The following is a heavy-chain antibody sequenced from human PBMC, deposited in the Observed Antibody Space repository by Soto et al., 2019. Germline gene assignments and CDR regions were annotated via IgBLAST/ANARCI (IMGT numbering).Heavy chain of an antibody. CDR3: ESRRPLRYAFDI. CDR2: INSDGSST. V-gene: IGHV3-74*01. Sequence: GGSLRLSCAASGFTFSSYWMHCVRQAPGKGLVWVSRINSDGSSTSYADSVKGRFTISRDNAKNTLYLQMNSLRAEDTAVYYCESRRPLRYAFDIWGQGTMVTVSS. CDR1: GFTFSSYW. J-gene: IGHJ3*02. D-gene: IGHD4-17*01.